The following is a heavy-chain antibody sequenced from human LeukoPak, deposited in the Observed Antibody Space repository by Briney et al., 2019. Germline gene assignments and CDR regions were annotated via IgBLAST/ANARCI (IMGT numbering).Heavy chain of an antibody. J-gene: IGHJ4*02. V-gene: IGHV4-34*01. D-gene: IGHD6-19*01. CDR2: INHSGST. CDR1: GGSFSGYY. CDR3: ANFRYISGSFDY. Sequence: SETLSLTCAVYGGSFSGYYWSWIRQPPGKGLEWIGEINHSGSTNYNPSLKSRVTISVDTSMNQFSLRLSSVTAADTAVYYCANFRYISGSFDYWGQGTLVTVSS.